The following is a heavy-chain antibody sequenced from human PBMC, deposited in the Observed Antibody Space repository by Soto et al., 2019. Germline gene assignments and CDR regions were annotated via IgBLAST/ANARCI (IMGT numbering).Heavy chain of an antibody. CDR2: FDPEDSET. V-gene: IGHV1-24*01. Sequence: ASVKVSCKVSGYTLTELSMHWVRQAPGKGLEWMGGFDPEDSETIYAQKFQGRVTMTEDTSTDTAYMELSSLRSEDTAVYYCATGPPFIAVAGTLNYWGQGTLVTVSS. D-gene: IGHD6-19*01. CDR3: ATGPPFIAVAGTLNY. J-gene: IGHJ4*02. CDR1: GYTLTELS.